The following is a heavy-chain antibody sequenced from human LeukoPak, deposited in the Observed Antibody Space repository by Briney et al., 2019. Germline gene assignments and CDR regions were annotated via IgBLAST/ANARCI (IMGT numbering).Heavy chain of an antibody. CDR3: ARGVFNYGHTIDT. V-gene: IGHV3-21*01. D-gene: IGHD3-10*01. CDR2: ISSSSTYI. Sequence: PGGSLRLSCAASGLTFSSYSMNWVRQSPGKGLEWVSSISSSSTYIYYADSMKGRFSISRDNTRNSLYLQMNSLRAEDTAVYYCARGVFNYGHTIDTWGQGTLVTVSS. J-gene: IGHJ5*02. CDR1: GLTFSSYS.